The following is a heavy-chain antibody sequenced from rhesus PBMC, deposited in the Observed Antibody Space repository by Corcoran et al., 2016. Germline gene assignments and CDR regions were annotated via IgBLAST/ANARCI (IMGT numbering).Heavy chain of an antibody. Sequence: QVHLPDASPGLVKPSEHLSLTGAVSGVSVSSVYYCRWFRQPPGKGLEWIGDIYGSNVDPNYNPSLKNRVNNSRDTSKNQCDLKMTSVTAADTAMYGCWLDRFDVWGAGVLVTVSS. CDR1: GVSVSSVYY. CDR3: WLDRFDV. D-gene: IGHD2-21*01. CDR2: IYGSNVDP. J-gene: IGHJ5-1*01. V-gene: IGHV4-106*01.